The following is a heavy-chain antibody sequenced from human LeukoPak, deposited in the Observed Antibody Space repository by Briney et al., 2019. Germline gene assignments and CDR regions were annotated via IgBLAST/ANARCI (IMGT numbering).Heavy chain of an antibody. Sequence: ASVKVSCKASGYTFTSYGISWVRQAPGQGLEWMGWINTKTGIPTYGQGFTGRFVFSLDTSVSTAYLQINSLRAEDTAVYYCARGGGGGIVWGQGTTVTVSS. D-gene: IGHD2-21*01. CDR2: INTKTGIP. CDR1: GYTFTSYG. J-gene: IGHJ6*02. CDR3: ARGGGGGIV. V-gene: IGHV7-4-1*02.